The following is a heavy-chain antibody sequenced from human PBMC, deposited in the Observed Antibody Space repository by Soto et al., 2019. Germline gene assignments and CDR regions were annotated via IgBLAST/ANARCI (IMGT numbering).Heavy chain of an antibody. V-gene: IGHV4-4*07. J-gene: IGHJ4*02. Sequence: SETLSLTCTVSGGSIYTYSWTWLRQPAGKGLGWIGHIYSSGSANYKPSLKSRVSMSVDTSKNQFSLKMNSVTAADTAVYYCATIVGANDYWGQGALITF. D-gene: IGHD1-26*01. CDR2: IYSSGSA. CDR1: GGSIYTYS. CDR3: ATIVGANDY.